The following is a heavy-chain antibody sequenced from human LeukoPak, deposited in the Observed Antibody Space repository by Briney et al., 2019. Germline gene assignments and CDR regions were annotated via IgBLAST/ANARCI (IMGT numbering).Heavy chain of an antibody. D-gene: IGHD3-10*01. V-gene: IGHV1-69*04. CDR3: ARSSGWFDP. CDR2: IIPILGIA. Sequence: GASVKVSCKASGGTFSSYAISWVRQAPGQGLEWMGRIIPILGIANYAQKFQGRVTITADKSTSTAYMELSSLRSGDTAVYYCARSSGWFDPWGQGTLVTVSS. CDR1: GGTFSSYA. J-gene: IGHJ5*02.